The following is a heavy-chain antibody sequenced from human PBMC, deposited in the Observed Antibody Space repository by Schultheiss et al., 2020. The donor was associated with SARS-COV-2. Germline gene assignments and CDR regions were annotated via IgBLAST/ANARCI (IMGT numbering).Heavy chain of an antibody. CDR1: GFTFSAFA. V-gene: IGHV3-21*01. Sequence: GSLRLSCAASGFTFSAFAMNWVRQAPGKGLEWVSSITSSGDYIYYSDSVKGRFTISRDNAKNSLFLQMRSLRAEDTAVYYCARWGKIAATGFDSWGQGTLVTVSS. CDR3: ARWGKIAATGFDS. CDR2: ITSSGDYI. D-gene: IGHD6-13*01. J-gene: IGHJ4*02.